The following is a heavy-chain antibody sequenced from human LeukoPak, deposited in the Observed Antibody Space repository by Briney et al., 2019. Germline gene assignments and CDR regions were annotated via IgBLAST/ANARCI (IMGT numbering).Heavy chain of an antibody. D-gene: IGHD4-17*01. Sequence: PAASVKVSCKASGGTFSSYAISWVRQAPGQGLEWMGGIIPIFGTANYAQKFQGRVTITADESTSTAYMELSSLRSEDTAVYYCARDHDYGDYLYWFDPWGQGTLVTVFS. CDR2: IIPIFGTA. V-gene: IGHV1-69*13. J-gene: IGHJ5*02. CDR3: ARDHDYGDYLYWFDP. CDR1: GGTFSSYA.